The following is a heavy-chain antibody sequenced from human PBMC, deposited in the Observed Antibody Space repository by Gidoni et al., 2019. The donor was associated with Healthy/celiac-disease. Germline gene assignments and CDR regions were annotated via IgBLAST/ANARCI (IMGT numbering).Heavy chain of an antibody. D-gene: IGHD3-16*02. J-gene: IGHJ4*02. V-gene: IGHV3-30-3*01. CDR2: ISYDGSNK. CDR1: GSTFCSYA. CDR3: ARARLGELSFPKDY. Sequence: QVQLVESGGGVVQPGSSLRLSCAASGSTFCSYAMHWVRQAPGKGLEWVAVISYDGSNKYYADSVKGRFTISRDNSKNTLYLQMNSLRAEDTAVYYCARARLGELSFPKDYWGQGTLVTVSS.